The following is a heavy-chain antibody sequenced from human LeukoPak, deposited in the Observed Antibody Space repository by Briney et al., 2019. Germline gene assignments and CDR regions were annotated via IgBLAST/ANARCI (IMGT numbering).Heavy chain of an antibody. Sequence: SGGSLRLSCAASGFTFSSYSMNWVRQAPGKGLEWVSSISSSSSYIYYADSVKGRFTISRDNAKNSLYLQMNSLRAEDTAVYYCAIRIAAAGGVDYWGQGTLVTVSS. V-gene: IGHV3-21*01. CDR3: AIRIAAAGGVDY. J-gene: IGHJ4*02. CDR2: ISSSSSYI. D-gene: IGHD6-13*01. CDR1: GFTFSSYS.